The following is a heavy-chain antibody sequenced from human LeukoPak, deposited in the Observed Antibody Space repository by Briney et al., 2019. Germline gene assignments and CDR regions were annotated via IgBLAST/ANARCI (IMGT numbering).Heavy chain of an antibody. V-gene: IGHV3-64*01. Sequence: GGSLRLSCAASGFTFYTYGMHWVRQAPGKGLEYVSGIGPDGGTTYYANSVKGRFTISRDNSKYMLYLQMGSLTADDMAVSYCARGAQLTDYWGQGTLVTVSS. J-gene: IGHJ4*02. CDR1: GFTFYTYG. D-gene: IGHD6-13*01. CDR3: ARGAQLTDY. CDR2: IGPDGGTT.